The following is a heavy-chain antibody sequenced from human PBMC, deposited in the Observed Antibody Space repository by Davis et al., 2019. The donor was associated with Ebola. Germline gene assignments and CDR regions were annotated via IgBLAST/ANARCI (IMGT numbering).Heavy chain of an antibody. CDR3: ARVGYYYDSSGYYDSFDY. CDR1: GFTFSSYW. Sequence: HTGGSLRLSCAASGFTFSSYWMHWVRQAPGKGLVWVPRINSDGSSTSYADSVKGRFTIPRDNAKNTLYLQMNSLRAEDTAVYYCARVGYYYDSSGYYDSFDYWGQGTLVTVSS. D-gene: IGHD3-22*01. CDR2: INSDGSST. V-gene: IGHV3-74*01. J-gene: IGHJ4*02.